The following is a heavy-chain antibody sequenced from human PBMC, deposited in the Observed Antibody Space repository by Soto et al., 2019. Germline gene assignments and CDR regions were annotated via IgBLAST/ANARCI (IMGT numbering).Heavy chain of an antibody. V-gene: IGHV4-39*01. J-gene: IGHJ4*02. CDR3: ALLPRLGGEGY. CDR1: GGSISSSSYY. D-gene: IGHD2-15*01. Sequence: QLQLQESGPGLVKPSETLSLTCTVSGGSISSSSYYWGWIRQPPGKGLEWIGSIYYSGSTYYNPSLKSRVTISVDTSKNQFSLKLSSVTAADTAVYYCALLPRLGGEGYWGQGTLVTVSS. CDR2: IYYSGST.